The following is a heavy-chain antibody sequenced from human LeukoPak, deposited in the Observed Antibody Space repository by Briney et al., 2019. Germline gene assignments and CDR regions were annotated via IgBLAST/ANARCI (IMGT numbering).Heavy chain of an antibody. CDR3: ARDSSPYCSGGSCYRVEP. CDR2: IIPIFGTA. V-gene: IGHV1-69*05. J-gene: IGHJ5*02. Sequence: SVKVSCKASGGTFSGYAISWVRQAPGQGLEWMGRIIPIFGTANYAQKFQGRVTITTDESTSTAYMELSSLRSEDTAVYYCARDSSPYCSGGSCYRVEPWGQGTLVTVSS. CDR1: GGTFSGYA. D-gene: IGHD2-15*01.